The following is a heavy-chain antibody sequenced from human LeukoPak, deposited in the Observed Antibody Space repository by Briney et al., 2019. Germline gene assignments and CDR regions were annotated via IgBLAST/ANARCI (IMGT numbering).Heavy chain of an antibody. J-gene: IGHJ5*02. CDR1: GYTFTGYY. Sequence: GASVKVSCKASGYTFTGYYMHWVRQAPGQGLEWMGWINPNSGGTNYAQKFQGRVTMTRDTSISTAYMELSRLRSDDTAVYYCARGPVGGITILFDPWGQGTLVTVSS. D-gene: IGHD3-3*01. CDR3: ARGPVGGITILFDP. V-gene: IGHV1-2*02. CDR2: INPNSGGT.